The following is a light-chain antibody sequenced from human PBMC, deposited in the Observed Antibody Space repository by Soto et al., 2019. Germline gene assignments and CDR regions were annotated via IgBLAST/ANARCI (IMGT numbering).Light chain of an antibody. Sequence: QSALTQPASVSGSAGQSITISCTGSSSDVGCYNYVSWYQQHPGKAPKLMVYEVSNRPSGVSNRFSGFKSGNTASLTISGLQTEDAADYYCSSYTRSATWVFGGGTKLTVL. CDR1: SSDVGCYNY. J-gene: IGLJ3*02. V-gene: IGLV2-14*01. CDR3: SSYTRSATWV. CDR2: EVS.